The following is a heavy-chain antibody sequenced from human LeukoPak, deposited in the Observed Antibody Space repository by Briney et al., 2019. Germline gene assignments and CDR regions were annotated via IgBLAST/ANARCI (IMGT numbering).Heavy chain of an antibody. J-gene: IGHJ4*02. CDR1: GGSISSSSYY. CDR2: IYYSGST. V-gene: IGHV4-39*01. Sequence: SETLSLTCTVSGGSISSSSYYWGWIRQPTGKGLEWIGSIYYSGSTYYNPSLKSRVTISVDTSKNQFSLKLSSVTAADTAVYYCARVRFVEWLPDYWGQGALVTVSS. CDR3: ARVRFVEWLPDY. D-gene: IGHD3-3*01.